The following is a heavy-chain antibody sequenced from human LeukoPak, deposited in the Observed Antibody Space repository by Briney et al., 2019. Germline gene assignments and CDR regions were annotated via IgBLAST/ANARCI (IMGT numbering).Heavy chain of an antibody. CDR1: GLTFSSYA. D-gene: IGHD1-26*01. CDR3: AKAASGSYPYYFDY. CDR2: ISYSGGST. V-gene: IGHV3-23*01. Sequence: GGSLRLSCAASGLTFSSYAMNWVRQAPGKGLEWVSTISYSGGSTYYVDSVKGRFTISRDNSENTLYLQLNSLRAEDTAVYYCAKAASGSYPYYFDYWGQGTLVTVSS. J-gene: IGHJ4*02.